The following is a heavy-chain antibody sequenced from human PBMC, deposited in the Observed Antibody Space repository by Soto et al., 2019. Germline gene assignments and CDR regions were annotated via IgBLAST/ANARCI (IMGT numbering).Heavy chain of an antibody. CDR1: GGSISSSSYY. CDR3: ARHPEWFDP. CDR2: IYYSGST. J-gene: IGHJ5*02. V-gene: IGHV4-39*01. Sequence: PSETLSLTCTVSGGSISSSSYYWGWIRQPPGKGLEWIGSIYYSGSTYYNPSLKSRVTISVDTSKNQFSLKLSSVTAADTAVYYCARHPEWFDPWGQGTLVTVSS.